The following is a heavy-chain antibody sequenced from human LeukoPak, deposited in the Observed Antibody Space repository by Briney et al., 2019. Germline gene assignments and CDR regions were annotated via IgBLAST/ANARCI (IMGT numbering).Heavy chain of an antibody. CDR3: ARFSMVRGVIRKEPFGYYYMDV. CDR1: GYTFTSYG. J-gene: IGHJ6*03. V-gene: IGHV1-18*01. D-gene: IGHD3-10*01. CDR2: ISAYNGNT. Sequence: ASVKVSCKASGYTFTSYGISWVRQAPGQGLEWMGWISAYNGNTNYAQKLQGRVTMTTDTSTSTAYMELRSLRSDDTAVYYCARFSMVRGVIRKEPFGYYYMDVWGKGTAVTVSS.